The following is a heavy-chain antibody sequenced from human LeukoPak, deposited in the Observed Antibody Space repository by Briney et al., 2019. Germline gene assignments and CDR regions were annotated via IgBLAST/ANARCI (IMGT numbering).Heavy chain of an antibody. CDR3: AREDGYGDYVGYYYYYGMDV. CDR2: IKQDGSEK. Sequence: GGSLRLSCAASGFTSSSYWMSWVRQAPGKGLEWVANIKQDGSEKYYVDSVKGRFTISRDNAKNSLYLQMNSLRAEDTAVYYCAREDGYGDYVGYYYYYGMDVWGQGTTVTVSS. V-gene: IGHV3-7*01. CDR1: GFTSSSYW. J-gene: IGHJ6*02. D-gene: IGHD4-17*01.